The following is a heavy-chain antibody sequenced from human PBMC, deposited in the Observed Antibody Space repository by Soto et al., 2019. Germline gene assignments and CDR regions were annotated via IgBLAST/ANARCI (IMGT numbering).Heavy chain of an antibody. CDR2: SYRTGST. Sequence: QVQLQESGPGLVKPSGTLSLTCAVSGGSFTSNNWWTWVRQPPGQGLEWIGESYRTGSTNSNPSLKSRVTISLDKSENQFSLKVTSLTAADTAVYYCASRDPGTSVDYWGQGTLVTVSS. D-gene: IGHD1-7*01. V-gene: IGHV4-4*02. J-gene: IGHJ4*02. CDR1: GGSFTSNNW. CDR3: ASRDPGTSVDY.